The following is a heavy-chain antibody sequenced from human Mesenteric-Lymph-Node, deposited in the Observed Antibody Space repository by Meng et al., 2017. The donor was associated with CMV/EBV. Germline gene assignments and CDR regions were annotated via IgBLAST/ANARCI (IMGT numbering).Heavy chain of an antibody. CDR1: GFTFSDYY. CDR3: ARGEGIFGVVTNAFDI. CDR2: ISSSGSTI. V-gene: IGHV3-11*04. Sequence: GGSLRLSCAAPGFTFSDYYMSWIRQAPGKGLEWVSYISSSGSTIYYADSVKGRFTISRDNAKNSLYLQMNSLRAEDTAVYYCARGEGIFGVVTNAFDIWGQGTMVTVSS. D-gene: IGHD3-3*01. J-gene: IGHJ3*02.